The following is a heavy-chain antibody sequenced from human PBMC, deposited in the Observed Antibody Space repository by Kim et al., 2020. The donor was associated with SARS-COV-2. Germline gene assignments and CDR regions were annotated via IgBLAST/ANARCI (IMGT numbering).Heavy chain of an antibody. CDR1: GFTFSNYW. Sequence: GGSLRLSCSGSGFTFSNYWVNWVRQAPGKGLEWVANMKLDGSEKYYVDSVKGRFAISRDNAKNSLYLQMNSLRAEDTAVYYCVREGVGSSYGSFAYWGQG. D-gene: IGHD5-18*01. V-gene: IGHV3-7*01. CDR3: VREGVGSSYGSFAY. CDR2: MKLDGSEK. J-gene: IGHJ4*02.